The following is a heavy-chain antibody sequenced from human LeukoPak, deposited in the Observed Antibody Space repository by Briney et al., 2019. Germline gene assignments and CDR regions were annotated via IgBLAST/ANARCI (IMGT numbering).Heavy chain of an antibody. CDR3: AKDPGGGYDKERAFL. D-gene: IGHD5-12*01. CDR1: GFTFSTYG. Sequence: GGSLRLSCAASGFTFSTYGMNWVRQAPGKGLEWVSSISSTGGTTYYADSVKGRFTISRDNSKNTLYLQMNSLRAEDTAVYYCAKDPGGGYDKERAFLWGQGTLVTVSS. V-gene: IGHV3-23*01. CDR2: ISSTGGTT. J-gene: IGHJ4*02.